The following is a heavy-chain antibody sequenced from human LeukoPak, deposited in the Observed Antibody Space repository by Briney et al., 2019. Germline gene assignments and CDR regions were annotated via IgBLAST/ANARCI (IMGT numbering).Heavy chain of an antibody. Sequence: GGSLRLSCAASGFTFSSYAISWVRQAPGKGLEWVSAISGSGGSTYYADSVKGRFTISRDNSKNTLYLQMNSLRAEDTAVYYCAKGGYSGYDSGYFDYWGQGTLVTVSS. D-gene: IGHD5-12*01. CDR2: ISGSGGST. CDR3: AKGGYSGYDSGYFDY. J-gene: IGHJ4*02. V-gene: IGHV3-23*01. CDR1: GFTFSSYA.